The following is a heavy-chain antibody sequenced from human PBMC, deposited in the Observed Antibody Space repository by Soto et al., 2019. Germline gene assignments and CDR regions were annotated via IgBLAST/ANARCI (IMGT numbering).Heavy chain of an antibody. D-gene: IGHD3-22*01. V-gene: IGHV3-21*01. J-gene: IGHJ4*02. Sequence: GGSLRLSCAASGFTFSSYSMNWVRQAPGKGLEWVSSISSSSSYIHYADSVKGRFTISRDNAKNSLYLQMNSLRAEDTAVYYCATYYYDSSGYSPVPVFDYWGQGTLVTVSS. CDR1: GFTFSSYS. CDR3: ATYYYDSSGYSPVPVFDY. CDR2: ISSSSSYI.